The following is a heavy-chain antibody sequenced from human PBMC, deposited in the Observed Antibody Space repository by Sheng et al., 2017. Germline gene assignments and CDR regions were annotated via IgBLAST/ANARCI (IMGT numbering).Heavy chain of an antibody. V-gene: IGHV4-59*01. CDR1: GGSISSYY. CDR2: IYYSGST. J-gene: IGHJ5*02. CDR3: ARVAPYYDFWSGENWFDP. D-gene: IGHD3-3*01. Sequence: QVQLQESGPGLVKPSETLSLTCTVSGGSISSYYWSWIRQPPGKGLEWIGYIYYSGSTNYNPSLKSRVTISVDTSKNQFSLKLSSVTAADTAVYYCARVAPYYDFWSGENWFDPWGQGTLVTVSS.